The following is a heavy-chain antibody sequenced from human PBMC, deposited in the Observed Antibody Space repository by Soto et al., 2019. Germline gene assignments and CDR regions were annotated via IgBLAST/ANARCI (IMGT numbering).Heavy chain of an antibody. D-gene: IGHD1-1*01. CDR1: GYAFTTYG. V-gene: IGHV1-18*01. CDR3: ARGRYGDY. J-gene: IGHJ4*02. Sequence: QVHLVQSGAEVKKPGASVKVSCKGSGYAFTTYGITWVRQAPGQGLEWMGWISAHSGNTNYAQKLQGRVTVARDTSTSAAYMELRRLRSDDTAVDSCARGRYGDYWGQGALVTVSS. CDR2: ISAHSGNT.